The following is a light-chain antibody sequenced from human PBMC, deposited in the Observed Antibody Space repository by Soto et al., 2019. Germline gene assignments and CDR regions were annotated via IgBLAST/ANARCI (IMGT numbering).Light chain of an antibody. CDR2: KAS. V-gene: IGKV1-5*03. CDR3: QLYNNGPLT. CDR1: QSISIW. Sequence: DIRRTQSPSTLYDNVGDSLTLTCRASQSISIWLAWYQQKPGKAPKILIYKASSLESGVPSRFSGSRSGPEFTLTINSLQSEDFAIYYCQLYNNGPLTFGGGTKVDI. J-gene: IGKJ4*01.